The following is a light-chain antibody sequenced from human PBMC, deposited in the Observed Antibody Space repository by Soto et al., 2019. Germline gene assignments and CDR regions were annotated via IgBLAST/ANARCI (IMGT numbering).Light chain of an antibody. V-gene: IGKV3-20*01. CDR3: QQYGDMWT. CDR1: QSVSSHS. Sequence: EIVLTQSPGTLSLSPGERATLSCRASQSVSSHSLAWYQQQPGQAPRLLIHGASRRATGIPDRFSGSGSGTDFTLTINRLEPEDFAVYFCQQYGDMWTFGQGTKVDIK. J-gene: IGKJ1*01. CDR2: GAS.